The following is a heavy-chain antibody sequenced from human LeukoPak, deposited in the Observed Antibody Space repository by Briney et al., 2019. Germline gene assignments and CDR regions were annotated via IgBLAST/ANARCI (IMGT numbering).Heavy chain of an antibody. V-gene: IGHV4-59*01. CDR3: ARGGQGIFRGDYFGH. CDR1: GDSLTNSY. J-gene: IGHJ4*02. Sequence: SETLFLTCTVSGDSLTNSYWGSSRQPPAWLLGWIGYIYYSGSTDYNPSLKSRHTMSLDTSNNQYSLKLNSVSPPDTAVYYCARGGQGIFRGDYFGHWGQGALVTVSS. CDR2: IYYSGST. D-gene: IGHD3-10*01.